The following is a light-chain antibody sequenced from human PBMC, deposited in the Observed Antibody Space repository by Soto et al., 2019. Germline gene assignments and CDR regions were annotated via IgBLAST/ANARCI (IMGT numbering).Light chain of an antibody. J-gene: IGKJ1*01. CDR2: KAS. Sequence: DIQMTQSPSTLSGSVGDRVTITCRASQSISSYLNWYQQKPGKAPKLLIYKASSLESGVPSRFSGSGSGTEFTLTISSLQPDDFATYYCQQYNSYPWTFGQGTKV. CDR1: QSISSY. CDR3: QQYNSYPWT. V-gene: IGKV1-5*03.